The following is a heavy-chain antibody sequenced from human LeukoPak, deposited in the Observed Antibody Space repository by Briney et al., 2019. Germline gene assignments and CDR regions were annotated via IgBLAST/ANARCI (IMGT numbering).Heavy chain of an antibody. J-gene: IGHJ3*02. CDR2: LNPTYDIP. D-gene: IGHD3-9*01. CDR1: GYTFSNYC. CDR3: AKDPRNILTGDYDDFDI. V-gene: IGHV1-46*01. Sequence: GASVKVSCKASGYTFSNYCMHWVRQAPGQRLEWMGILNPTYDIPIYAQTFEGRVTMTRDMSTSTVYMELTTLTSDDTAVYFCAKDPRNILTGDYDDFDIWGQGTMVIVSS.